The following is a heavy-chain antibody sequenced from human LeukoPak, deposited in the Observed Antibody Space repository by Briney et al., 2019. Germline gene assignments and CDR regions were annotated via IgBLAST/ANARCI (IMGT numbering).Heavy chain of an antibody. J-gene: IGHJ3*02. V-gene: IGHV4-30-4*08. D-gene: IGHD3-3*02. Sequence: PSETLSLTCTVSGGSISSGDYYWSWIRQPPGKGLEWIGYIYYSGSTYYNPSLKSRVTISVDTSKNQFSLKLGSVTAADTAVYYCARGSPGHFWSAFDIWGQGTMVTVSS. CDR1: GGSISSGDYY. CDR2: IYYSGST. CDR3: ARGSPGHFWSAFDI.